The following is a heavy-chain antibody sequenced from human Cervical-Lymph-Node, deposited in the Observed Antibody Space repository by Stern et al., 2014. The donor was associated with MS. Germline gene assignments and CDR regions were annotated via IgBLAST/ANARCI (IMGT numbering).Heavy chain of an antibody. CDR1: GYNFNSYW. CDR3: ARIRGRFGYDAFDI. D-gene: IGHD3-16*01. CDR2: IYPGDSDT. V-gene: IGHV5-51*01. J-gene: IGHJ3*02. Sequence: EVQLVESGPEVKKPGESLRISCKGSGYNFNSYWIAWVRQMPGKGLEWMGIIYPGDSDTIHSPSFKGQVTISADKSISTAYLQWSSLKASDPAMYYCARIRGRFGYDAFDIWGQGTMVTVSS.